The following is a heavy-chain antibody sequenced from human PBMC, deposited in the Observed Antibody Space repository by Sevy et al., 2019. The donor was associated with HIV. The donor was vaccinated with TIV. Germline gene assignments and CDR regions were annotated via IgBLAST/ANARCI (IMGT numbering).Heavy chain of an antibody. Sequence: GGSLRLSCAASGFTFSTYWMHWVRQFPGKGLVWVSRINSDGSNTNYADSVKGRFTTSRDNAKNTVYLQMNSLRADDTALYFCGREMISMVPGVPDAFDIWGHGTMVTVSS. CDR3: GREMISMVPGVPDAFDI. V-gene: IGHV3-74*01. CDR2: INSDGSNT. D-gene: IGHD3-10*01. J-gene: IGHJ3*02. CDR1: GFTFSTYW.